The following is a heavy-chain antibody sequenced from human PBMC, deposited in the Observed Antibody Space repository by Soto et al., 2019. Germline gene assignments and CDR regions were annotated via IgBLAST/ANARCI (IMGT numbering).Heavy chain of an antibody. CDR1: GYTLTDYY. V-gene: IGHV1-2*02. CDR2: INPKTGDT. CDR3: ARSSGSYSYYGMDV. J-gene: IGHJ6*02. Sequence: QVQLAQSGAEVKKPGASVKFSCKASGYTLTDYYIHWVRQAPGRGLEWMGWINPKTGDTYSAQNFQGRGTTTRDTSIDTGYMELSRLQSDDTAVYYCARSSGSYSYYGMDVWGQGTTLTVSS. D-gene: IGHD1-26*01.